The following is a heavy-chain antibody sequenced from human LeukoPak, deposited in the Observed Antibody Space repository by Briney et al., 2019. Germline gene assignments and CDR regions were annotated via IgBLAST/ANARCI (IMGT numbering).Heavy chain of an antibody. Sequence: SETLSLTCIVSGSSVSTFYWRWLRQSPGTGLEWIGFIHDTGSTAYNPSLKSRVTISLETSKNQLSLMLTSVTAADTAMYYCARGSTDVYWYLDVWGRGTLVTVSS. V-gene: IGHV4-59*02. CDR1: GSSVSTFY. CDR2: IHDTGST. D-gene: IGHD1-26*01. J-gene: IGHJ2*01. CDR3: ARGSTDVYWYLDV.